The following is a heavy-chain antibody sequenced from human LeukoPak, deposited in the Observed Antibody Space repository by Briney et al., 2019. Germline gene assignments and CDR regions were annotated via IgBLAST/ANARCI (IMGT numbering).Heavy chain of an antibody. CDR2: IYYSGST. CDR1: GGSISSGGYY. J-gene: IGHJ3*02. CDR3: TYYYGSGSYSFDI. D-gene: IGHD3-10*01. V-gene: IGHV4-31*03. Sequence: SQTLSLTCTVSGGSISSGGYYWSWIRQHPGKGLEWIGYIYYSGSTYYNPSLKSRVTISVDTPKNQFSLKLSSVTAADTAVYYCTYYYGSGSYSFDIWGQGTMVTVSS.